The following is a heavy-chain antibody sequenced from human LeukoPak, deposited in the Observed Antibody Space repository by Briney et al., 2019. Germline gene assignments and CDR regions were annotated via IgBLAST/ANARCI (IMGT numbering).Heavy chain of an antibody. Sequence: GGSLRLSCAASGFTFSSYAMSWVRQAPGKGLEWVSAISGSGGSTYYADSVKGRFTISRDNSKNTLYLQMNSLRAEDTAVYYCAKCYGDPIVGYYYYYGMDVWGQGTTVTVSS. CDR3: AKCYGDPIVGYYYYYGMDV. J-gene: IGHJ6*02. CDR2: ISGSGGST. D-gene: IGHD4-17*01. V-gene: IGHV3-23*01. CDR1: GFTFSSYA.